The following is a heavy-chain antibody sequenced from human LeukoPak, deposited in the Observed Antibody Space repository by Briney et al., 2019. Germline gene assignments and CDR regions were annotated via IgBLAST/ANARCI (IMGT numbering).Heavy chain of an antibody. CDR2: IIPIFGTA. D-gene: IGHD3-22*01. V-gene: IGHV1-69*13. CDR3: ARGAYYYDSSGYAHFDY. CDR1: GGTFSSYA. J-gene: IGHJ4*02. Sequence: GASVKVSCKASGGTFSSYAISWVRQAPGQGLEWMGGIIPIFGTANYAQKFQGRVTITADESTSTAYMELSSLRSEDTAVYYCARGAYYYDSSGYAHFDYWGQGTLVTVSS.